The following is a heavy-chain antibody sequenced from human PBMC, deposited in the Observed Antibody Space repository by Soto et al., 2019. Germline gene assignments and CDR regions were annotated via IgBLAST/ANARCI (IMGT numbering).Heavy chain of an antibody. Sequence: QVQLVESGGGVVQPGRSLRLSCAASGFTFSSYGMHWVRQAPGKGLEWVAVISYDGSNKYYADSVKGRFTISRDNSKNTLYLQMNSLRAEDTAVYYCAKDWIAVAGPYGMDVCGQGTTVTVSS. D-gene: IGHD6-19*01. V-gene: IGHV3-30*18. CDR1: GFTFSSYG. J-gene: IGHJ6*02. CDR2: ISYDGSNK. CDR3: AKDWIAVAGPYGMDV.